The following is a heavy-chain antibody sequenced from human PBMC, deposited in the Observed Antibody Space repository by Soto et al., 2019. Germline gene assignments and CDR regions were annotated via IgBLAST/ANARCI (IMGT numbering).Heavy chain of an antibody. V-gene: IGHV3-23*01. Sequence: PGGSLRLSCAASGFRFRSFAMSWVRQAPGKGLEWVSNISGGGSSVYYADSVRGRFTTSRDNSENTLFLQMSSLRADDTAVYFCAKEVVEVISNYYFDSWGQGTLVTV. CDR1: GFRFRSFA. CDR3: AKEVVEVISNYYFDS. J-gene: IGHJ4*02. CDR2: ISGGGSSV. D-gene: IGHD4-4*01.